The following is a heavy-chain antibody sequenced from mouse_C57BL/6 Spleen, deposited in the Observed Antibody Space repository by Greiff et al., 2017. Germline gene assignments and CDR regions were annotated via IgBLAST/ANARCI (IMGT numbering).Heavy chain of an antibody. CDR1: GFNIKDDY. CDR3: TSYDGRETFAY. Sequence: VQLQQSGAELVRPGASVKLSCTASGFNIKDDYMHWVKQRPEQGLEWIGWIDPENGDTEYASKFQGKATITADTSSNPAYLQLSSLTSEDTAVYYCTSYDGRETFAYWGQGTLVTVSA. CDR2: IDPENGDT. V-gene: IGHV14-4*01. D-gene: IGHD1-1*01. J-gene: IGHJ3*01.